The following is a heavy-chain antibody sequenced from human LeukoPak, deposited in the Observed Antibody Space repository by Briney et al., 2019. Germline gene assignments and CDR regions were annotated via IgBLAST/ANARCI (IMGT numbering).Heavy chain of an antibody. D-gene: IGHD2-2*02. Sequence: GGSLRLSCAVSGFTFSSYWMSWVRQAPGKGLEWVANMKPDGSEKYYVDSVKGRFAISRDSSKNSLYLQMNSLRAEDTAVYYCARDPRQSHLVYTTGDYWGQGTLVTVSS. CDR2: MKPDGSEK. V-gene: IGHV3-7*01. J-gene: IGHJ4*02. CDR3: ARDPRQSHLVYTTGDY. CDR1: GFTFSSYW.